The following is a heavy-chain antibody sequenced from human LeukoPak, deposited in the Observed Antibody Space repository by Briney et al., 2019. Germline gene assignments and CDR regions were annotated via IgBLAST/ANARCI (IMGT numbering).Heavy chain of an antibody. CDR1: GGTFSSYA. V-gene: IGHV1-69*04. CDR2: IIPIFGIA. J-gene: IGHJ4*02. D-gene: IGHD3-16*02. Sequence: SVEVSCRASGGTFSSYAISWVRQAPGQGLEWMGRIIPIFGIANYAQKFQGRVTITADKSTSTAYMELSSLRSEDTAVYYCARADRLSGPLDYWGQGTLVTVSS. CDR3: ARADRLSGPLDY.